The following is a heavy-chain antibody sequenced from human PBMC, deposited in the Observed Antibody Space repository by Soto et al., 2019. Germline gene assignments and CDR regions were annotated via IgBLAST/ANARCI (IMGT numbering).Heavy chain of an antibody. J-gene: IGHJ4*02. CDR2: ISSSSSTI. CDR1: GFTFSSYS. D-gene: IGHD1-1*01. CDR3: ARVSVHLERRVPDY. Sequence: GGSLRLSCAASGFTFSSYSMNWVRQAPGKGLEWVSYISSSSSTIYYADSVKGRFTISRDNAKNSLYLQMNSLRAEDTAVYYCARVSVHLERRVPDYWGQGTLVTVSS. V-gene: IGHV3-48*01.